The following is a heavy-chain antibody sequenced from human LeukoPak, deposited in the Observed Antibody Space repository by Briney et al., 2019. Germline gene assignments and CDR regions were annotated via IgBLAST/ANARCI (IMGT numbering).Heavy chain of an antibody. V-gene: IGHV3-23*01. Sequence: GGSLRLSCAASGFTFTDHAMSWVRQTPDKGLEWVSSIHAGGGSTLYADSMKGRFTISRDNSKNTLFLQMNSLRADDTGVYFCAYYDSSGYYYGRLRYWGQGTPVTVSS. CDR3: AYYDSSGYYYGRLRY. CDR2: IHAGGGST. D-gene: IGHD3-22*01. CDR1: GFTFTDHA. J-gene: IGHJ4*02.